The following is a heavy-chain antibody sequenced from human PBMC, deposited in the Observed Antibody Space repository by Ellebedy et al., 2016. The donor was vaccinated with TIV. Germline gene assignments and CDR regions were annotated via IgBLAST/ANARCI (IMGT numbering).Heavy chain of an antibody. V-gene: IGHV3-23*01. D-gene: IGHD1-26*01. CDR1: GCTFSGTA. CDR3: AKDMVFGDGKWEIDV. CDR2: MNNGGRTP. Sequence: PGGSLRLSCVASGCTFSGTAMSWVRQAPGKGLERVSGMNNGGRTPSYADSVKGRFTISRDNSRSTLYLQMNSLRAVDWAVYYCAKDMVFGDGKWEIDVWGQGTTVTVSS. J-gene: IGHJ6*02.